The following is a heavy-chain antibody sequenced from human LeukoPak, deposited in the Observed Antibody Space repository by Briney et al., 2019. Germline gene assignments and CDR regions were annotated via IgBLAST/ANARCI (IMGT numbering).Heavy chain of an antibody. D-gene: IGHD6-6*01. Sequence: WGSLRLSCAASGFTFSSYARSWVRQAPGKGLEWISAISGSGGSKYYPDSVRGRITTSKATSKNSLYLQIISLRAEDTALYYGAKDLNFASSQWDYWGQGTLVTVSS. CDR2: ISGSGGSK. CDR1: GFTFSSYA. CDR3: AKDLNFASSQWDY. J-gene: IGHJ4*02. V-gene: IGHV3-23*01.